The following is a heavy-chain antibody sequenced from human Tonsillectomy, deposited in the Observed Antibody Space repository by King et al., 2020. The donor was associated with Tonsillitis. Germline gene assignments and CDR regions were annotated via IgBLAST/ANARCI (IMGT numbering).Heavy chain of an antibody. CDR3: ARGRSTGPHVYMDV. Sequence: VQLQQWGAGLLKPSETLSLTCAVYGGSFSGYYWSWIRQPPGKGLEWIGEINHSGSTNYNPSLKSRVTITVDTSKNQFSLKLSSVTAADTAVYYCARGRSTGPHVYMDVWGKGTTVAVSS. CDR1: GGSFSGYY. J-gene: IGHJ6*03. D-gene: IGHD4-11*01. CDR2: INHSGST. V-gene: IGHV4-34*01.